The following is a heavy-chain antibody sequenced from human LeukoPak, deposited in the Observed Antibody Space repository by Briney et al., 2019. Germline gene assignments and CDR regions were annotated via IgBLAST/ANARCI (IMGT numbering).Heavy chain of an antibody. CDR2: IYSCGST. V-gene: IGHV3-53*01. D-gene: IGHD3-10*01. CDR1: GFTVSSNY. CDR3: AKDRVNWYFDV. J-gene: IGHJ2*01. Sequence: GGSLRLSCAASGFTVSSNYMSWVRQAPGKGLEWVSVIYSCGSTYYADSVKGRFTISRDNSKNTLYLQMNSLRAEDTAVYYCAKDRVNWYFDVWGRGTLVTVSS.